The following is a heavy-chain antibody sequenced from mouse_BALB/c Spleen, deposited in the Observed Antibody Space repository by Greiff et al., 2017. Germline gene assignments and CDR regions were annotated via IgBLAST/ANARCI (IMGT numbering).Heavy chain of an antibody. CDR3: ARYFTTAWYFDV. Sequence: QVQLKQSGPELVKPGASVRISCKASGYTFTSYYIHWVKQRPGQGLEWIGWIYPGNVNTKYNEKFKGKATLTADKSSSTAYMQLSSLTSEDSAVYFCARYFTTAWYFDVWGAGTTVTVSS. CDR2: IYPGNVNT. J-gene: IGHJ1*01. V-gene: IGHV1S56*01. CDR1: GYTFTSYY. D-gene: IGHD1-2*01.